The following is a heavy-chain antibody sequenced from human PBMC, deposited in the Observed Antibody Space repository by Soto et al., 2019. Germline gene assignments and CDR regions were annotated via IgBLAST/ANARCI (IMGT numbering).Heavy chain of an antibody. J-gene: IGHJ4*02. D-gene: IGHD2-21*02. Sequence: QVQLVQSGAEEKKPGASVKVSCKASGYTFTRYAMHWVRQAPGQRLEWMGWINAGNGNTKYSQKFQGRVTITRDTSASTAYMELSSLRSEDTAVYHCARSIVVVTALYYSGQGTLVTVSS. CDR3: ARSIVVVTALYY. CDR2: INAGNGNT. V-gene: IGHV1-3*05. CDR1: GYTFTRYA.